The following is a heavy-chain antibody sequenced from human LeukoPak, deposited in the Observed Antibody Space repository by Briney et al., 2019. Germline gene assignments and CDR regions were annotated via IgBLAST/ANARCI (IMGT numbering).Heavy chain of an antibody. J-gene: IGHJ3*02. D-gene: IGHD3-3*01. CDR1: GGSISSYY. V-gene: IGHV4-59*01. Sequence: SETLSLTCTVSGGSISSYYWSWIRQPPGKGLEWIGYIYYSGSTNYNPSLKSRVTISVDTSKNQFSLKLSSVTAADTAVYYCARAVFGVVIDAFDIWGQGTMVTVSS. CDR3: ARAVFGVVIDAFDI. CDR2: IYYSGST.